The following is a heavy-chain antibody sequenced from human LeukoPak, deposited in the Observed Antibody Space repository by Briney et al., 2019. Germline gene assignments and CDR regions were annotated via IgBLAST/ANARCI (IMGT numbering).Heavy chain of an antibody. CDR1: GYSFTNYW. D-gene: IGHD6-13*01. V-gene: IGHV5-51*01. Sequence: GESLKISCKGSGYSFTNYWIGWVRQMPGTGLEWMGITYPGDSDTTYSPSFQGQVTISADKSISTAYLQWSSLKASDTAMYYCARRWGDSSSSFDYWGQGSLVTVSS. CDR2: TYPGDSDT. CDR3: ARRWGDSSSSFDY. J-gene: IGHJ4*02.